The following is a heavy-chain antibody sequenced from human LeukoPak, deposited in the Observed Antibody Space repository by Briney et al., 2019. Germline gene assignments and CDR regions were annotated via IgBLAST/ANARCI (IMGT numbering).Heavy chain of an antibody. V-gene: IGHV4-39*01. CDR3: ARHQTYYDSSGYTFLSYFDY. D-gene: IGHD3-22*01. Sequence: SETLSFTCTVSGGSISSSSYYWGWIRQPPGKGLEWIGSIYYSGSTYYNPSLKSRVTISVDTSKNQFSLKLSSVTAADTAVYYCARHQTYYDSSGYTFLSYFDYWGQGTLVTVSS. CDR2: IYYSGST. CDR1: GGSISSSSYY. J-gene: IGHJ4*02.